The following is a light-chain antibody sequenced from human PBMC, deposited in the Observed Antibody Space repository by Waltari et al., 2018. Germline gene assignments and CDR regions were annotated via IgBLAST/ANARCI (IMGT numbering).Light chain of an antibody. CDR3: AAWDDSLNGVV. CDR1: SSNTGYNT. CDR2: TNN. Sequence: QSVLTQPPPASGTPGQRVTMSCSGHSSNTGYNTVNWYQQRPGTAPKLLIYTNNQRPSGVPDRFSGSKSGTSASLAISGLQSEDEADYYCAAWDDSLNGVVFGGGTKLTVL. V-gene: IGLV1-44*01. J-gene: IGLJ2*01.